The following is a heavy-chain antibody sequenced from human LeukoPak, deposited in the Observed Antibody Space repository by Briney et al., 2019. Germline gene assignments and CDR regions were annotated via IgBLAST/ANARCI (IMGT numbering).Heavy chain of an antibody. J-gene: IGHJ4*02. CDR1: GGSISRNSYY. Sequence: SETLSLTCSVSGGSISRNSYYWGWIRQPPGKGLKWIGSLYYSGSTYHNPSLKSRVTISVDTSKNQFSLKLSSVTAADTAVYYCAIFDYVWGSYRNDYWGQGTLVTVSS. CDR2: LYYSGST. V-gene: IGHV4-39*01. CDR3: AIFDYVWGSYRNDY. D-gene: IGHD3-16*02.